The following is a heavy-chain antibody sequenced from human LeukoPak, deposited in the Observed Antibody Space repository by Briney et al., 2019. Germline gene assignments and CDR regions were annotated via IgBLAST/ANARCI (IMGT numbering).Heavy chain of an antibody. D-gene: IGHD3-3*01. CDR2: ITNSGGST. CDR3: AKVVFGTFDP. V-gene: IGHV3-23*01. J-gene: IGHJ5*02. Sequence: GGSLRLSCAASGSTFRNHVMYWVRQAPGKGLEWVSVITNSGGSTYYADSVKGRFAISRDNSRNTLYLQMNSLRAEDTAVYYCAKVVFGTFDPWGQGTLVTVSS. CDR1: GSTFRNHV.